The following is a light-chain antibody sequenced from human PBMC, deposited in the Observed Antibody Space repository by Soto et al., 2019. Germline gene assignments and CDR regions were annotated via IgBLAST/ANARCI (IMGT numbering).Light chain of an antibody. CDR2: EVS. CDR3: SSYTSSSTVV. Sequence: SALTQPASVSGSPGQSITISCTGTSSDVGGYNYVSWYQQHPGKAPKLTIYEVSNRPSGVSNRFSGSKSGNTASLTISGLQAEDEADYYFSSYTSSSTVVFGGGTKLTVL. V-gene: IGLV2-14*01. J-gene: IGLJ2*01. CDR1: SSDVGGYNY.